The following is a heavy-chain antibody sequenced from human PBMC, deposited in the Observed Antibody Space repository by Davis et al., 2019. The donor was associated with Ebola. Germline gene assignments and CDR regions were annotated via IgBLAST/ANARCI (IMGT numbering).Heavy chain of an antibody. CDR3: ARSSRVFGVAMFYGMDV. CDR2: INPNSGGT. CDR1: GYTFTGYY. J-gene: IGHJ6*02. V-gene: IGHV1-2*04. Sequence: ASVKVSCKASGYTFTGYYMHWVRQAPGQGLEWMGWINPNSGGTNYAQKFQGWVTMTRDTSISTAYMELSRLRSDDTAVYYCARSSRVFGVAMFYGMDVWGQGTTVTVSS. D-gene: IGHD3-3*01.